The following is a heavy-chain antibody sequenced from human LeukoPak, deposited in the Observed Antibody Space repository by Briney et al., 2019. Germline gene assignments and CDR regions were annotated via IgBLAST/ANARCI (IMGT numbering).Heavy chain of an antibody. D-gene: IGHD3-10*01. CDR2: ISNSGSNI. V-gene: IGHV3-11*04. CDR1: GFTFSDYY. J-gene: IGHJ4*02. Sequence: GGSLRLSCAASGFTFSDYYMSWIRQAPGKGLEWISYISNSGSNIYYADSVKGRFTMSRDNAKNSLYLQMNSLRAEDTAVYYCARVRGSYVNDYWGQGTLVTVSS. CDR3: ARVRGSYVNDY.